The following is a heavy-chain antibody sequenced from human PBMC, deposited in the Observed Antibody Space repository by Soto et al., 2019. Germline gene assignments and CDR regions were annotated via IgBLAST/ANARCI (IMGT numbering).Heavy chain of an antibody. Sequence: QVQLQESGPGLVKPSQTLSPTCTVSGGSISSGTSYWSWIRQRPGKGLEWIGYIFYSGSFYYTPSLRGRVMILADTSKNQFTLRLSSVTAADTAVYYCARAPETPSILGVALPYFFDYWGQGALVTVSS. D-gene: IGHD3-3*01. V-gene: IGHV4-31*03. J-gene: IGHJ4*02. CDR1: GGSISSGTSY. CDR2: IFYSGSF. CDR3: ARAPETPSILGVALPYFFDY.